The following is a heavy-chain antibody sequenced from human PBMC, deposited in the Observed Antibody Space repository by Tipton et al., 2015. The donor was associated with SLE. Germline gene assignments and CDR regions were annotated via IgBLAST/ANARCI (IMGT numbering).Heavy chain of an antibody. Sequence: TLSLTCAVSGGSISSSNWWSWVRQPPGKGLEWIGEIYHSGSTNYDPSLKSRVTISVDKSKNQFSLKLSSVTAADTAVYYCARLNYDSSGDFDLWGRGTLVTVSS. CDR3: ARLNYDSSGDFDL. CDR1: GGSISSSNW. V-gene: IGHV4-4*02. D-gene: IGHD3-22*01. CDR2: IYHSGST. J-gene: IGHJ2*01.